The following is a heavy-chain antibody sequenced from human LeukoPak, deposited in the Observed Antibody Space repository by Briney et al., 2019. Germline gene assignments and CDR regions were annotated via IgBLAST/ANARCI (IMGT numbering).Heavy chain of an antibody. CDR1: GYTFTGYY. CDR3: ARADYGSGRPPSDY. CDR2: INPNSGGT. Sequence: ASVKVSCKASGYTFTGYYMHWVRQAPGQGLEWMGWINPNSGGTNYAQKFQGRVTITRDTSISTAYMELSRLRSDDTAVYYCARADYGSGRPPSDYWGQGTLVTVSS. J-gene: IGHJ4*02. D-gene: IGHD3-10*01. V-gene: IGHV1-2*02.